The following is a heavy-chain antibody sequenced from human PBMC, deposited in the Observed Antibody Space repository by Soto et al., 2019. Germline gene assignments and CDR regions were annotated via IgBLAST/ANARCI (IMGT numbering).Heavy chain of an antibody. D-gene: IGHD3-16*01. J-gene: IGHJ4*02. Sequence: EVHLVEAGGGLVKQGESLTLPCAASQLTFGSLTLKWVRQTPGKGLELVSSISSRSAYIYYSKSVKGRFTNSRDNARSPLYLRMHCLRVNDTAGYFCARDGRTFGGAWGQGTLVAVSS. V-gene: IGHV3-21*06. CDR3: ARDGRTFGGA. CDR2: ISSRSAYI. CDR1: QLTFGSLT.